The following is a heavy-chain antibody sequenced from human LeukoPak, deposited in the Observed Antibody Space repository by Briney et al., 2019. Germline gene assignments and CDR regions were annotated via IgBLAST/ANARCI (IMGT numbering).Heavy chain of an antibody. Sequence: SETLSLTCTVSGASISSSTYYWGWIRQPPGKGLEWIGSIYYSGSTYYNPSLKSRVTISVDTSKNQFSLKLSSVTAADTAVYYCARVGHYYGSEYWFDPWGQGTLVTVSS. J-gene: IGHJ5*02. D-gene: IGHD3-10*01. CDR2: IYYSGST. V-gene: IGHV4-39*07. CDR1: GASISSSTYY. CDR3: ARVGHYYGSEYWFDP.